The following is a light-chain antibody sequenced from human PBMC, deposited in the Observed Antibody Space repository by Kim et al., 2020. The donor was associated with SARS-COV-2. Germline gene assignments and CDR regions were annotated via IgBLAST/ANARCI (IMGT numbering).Light chain of an antibody. CDR1: QNIFNY. Sequence: IVLTQSPATLSLFPGERATLSCRASQNIFNYLAWYRQKPGQAPRILIRDASNRATGIPARFSASGSGTDFTLTISSLEPEDFAVYYCQQRADFPLTFGEGTKVDIK. J-gene: IGKJ4*01. CDR3: QQRADFPLT. V-gene: IGKV3-11*01. CDR2: DAS.